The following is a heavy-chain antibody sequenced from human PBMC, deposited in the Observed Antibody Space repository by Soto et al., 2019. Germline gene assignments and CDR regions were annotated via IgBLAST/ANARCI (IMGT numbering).Heavy chain of an antibody. D-gene: IGHD6-13*01. Sequence: SETLSLTCTVSGGSISSYYWSWIRQPAGKGLEWIGRIYTSGSTNYNPSLKSRVTMSVDTSKNQFSLKLSSVTAADTAVDYCARDRGIAAAGGNWFCPWGQGTLVNVSS. V-gene: IGHV4-4*07. CDR2: IYTSGST. J-gene: IGHJ5*02. CDR3: ARDRGIAAAGGNWFCP. CDR1: GGSISSYY.